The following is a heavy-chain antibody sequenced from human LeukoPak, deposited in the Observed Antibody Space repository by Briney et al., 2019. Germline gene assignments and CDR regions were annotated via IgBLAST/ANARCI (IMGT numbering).Heavy chain of an antibody. CDR1: GGSISSYY. Sequence: SETLSLTCTVSGGSISSYYWSWIRQPAGKGLEWIGRIYSTGSTNYNPSLKSRVSISVDTFKNQFFLKLSSVTAADTAVYYCARGNIVLLPAAMSQHYSNWFDPWGQGTLVTVSS. CDR3: ARGNIVLLPAAMSQHYSNWFDP. V-gene: IGHV4-4*07. D-gene: IGHD2-2*01. J-gene: IGHJ5*02. CDR2: IYSTGST.